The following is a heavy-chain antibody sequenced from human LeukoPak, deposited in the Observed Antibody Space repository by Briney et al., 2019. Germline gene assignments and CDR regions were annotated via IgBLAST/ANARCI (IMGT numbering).Heavy chain of an antibody. CDR3: AKVDFWSGFSYWFDP. J-gene: IGHJ5*02. CDR1: GFTFSSYA. V-gene: IGHV3-23*01. CDR2: ISGSGGST. Sequence: GGSLRLSCAASGFTFSSYAMSWVRQAPGKGLEWVSAISGSGGSTYYADSVKGRFTISRDNSKSTLYLQMNSLRAEDTAVYYCAKVDFWSGFSYWFDPWGQGTLVTVSS. D-gene: IGHD3-3*01.